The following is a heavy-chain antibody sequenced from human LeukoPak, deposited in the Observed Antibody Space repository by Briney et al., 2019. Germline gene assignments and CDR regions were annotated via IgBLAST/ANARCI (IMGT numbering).Heavy chain of an antibody. Sequence: ASVKVSCKTSGYTFTRYYMQWVRQGPGHGLEWMGIINPISGATDYAQKFQGRVTLTTDTSINTAYMELSSLRSDDTAVYYCAREGRNGYNEGYFDYWGQGTLVTVSS. CDR1: GYTFTRYY. V-gene: IGHV1-2*02. D-gene: IGHD5-24*01. CDR3: AREGRNGYNEGYFDY. J-gene: IGHJ4*02. CDR2: INPISGAT.